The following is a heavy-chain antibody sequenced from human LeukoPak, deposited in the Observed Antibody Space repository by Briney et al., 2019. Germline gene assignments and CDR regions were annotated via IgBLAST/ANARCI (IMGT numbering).Heavy chain of an antibody. D-gene: IGHD6-13*01. Sequence: SETLSLTCTVSGGSISSHYWRWIRQPPGKGLEWIGYIYYSGSTNYNPSLKSRVTISVDTSKNQFSLKLSSVTAADAAVYYCARYSSSWLFDYWGQGTLVTVSS. CDR1: GGSISSHY. V-gene: IGHV4-59*11. CDR2: IYYSGST. J-gene: IGHJ4*02. CDR3: ARYSSSWLFDY.